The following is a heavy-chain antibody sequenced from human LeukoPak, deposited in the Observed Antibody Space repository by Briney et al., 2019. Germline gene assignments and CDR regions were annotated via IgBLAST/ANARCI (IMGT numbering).Heavy chain of an antibody. CDR2: IYWNDEK. CDR3: AHRGRSSSLGWFDP. D-gene: IGHD6-6*01. Sequence: SGPTLVKPTQTLTLTCTFSGFSLSTSGVAVGWIRQPPGKALEWLALIYWNDEKRYSPFVKSRVTITKDTSKNQVVLTMTNMDPVDTATYFCAHRGRSSSLGWFDPWGQGTLVTVSS. V-gene: IGHV2-5*01. J-gene: IGHJ5*02. CDR1: GFSLSTSGVA.